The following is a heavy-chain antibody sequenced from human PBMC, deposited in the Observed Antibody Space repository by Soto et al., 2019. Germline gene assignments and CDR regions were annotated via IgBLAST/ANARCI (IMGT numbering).Heavy chain of an antibody. Sequence: PGGSLRLSCAASGFTFSSYGMHWVRQAPGKGLEWVAVIWYDGSNKYYADSVKGRFTISRDNSKNTLYLQMNSLRAEDTAVYYCARDDYYDSSGYSLGLDYWGQGTLVTVSS. CDR3: ARDDYYDSSGYSLGLDY. CDR2: IWYDGSNK. V-gene: IGHV3-33*01. J-gene: IGHJ4*02. D-gene: IGHD3-22*01. CDR1: GFTFSSYG.